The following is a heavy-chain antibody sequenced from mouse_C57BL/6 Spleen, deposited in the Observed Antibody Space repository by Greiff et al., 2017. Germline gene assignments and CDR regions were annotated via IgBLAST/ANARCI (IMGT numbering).Heavy chain of an antibody. J-gene: IGHJ3*01. Sequence: VQLQQSGAELVRPGSSVKLSCKASGYTFTSYWMDWVKQRPGQGLEWIGNIYPSDSETHYNQKFKDKATLTVDKSSSTAYMQLSSLTSEDSAVYYCARAEDYRFAYWGQGTLVTVSA. CDR3: ARAEDYRFAY. D-gene: IGHD2-4*01. CDR1: GYTFTSYW. V-gene: IGHV1-61*01. CDR2: IYPSDSET.